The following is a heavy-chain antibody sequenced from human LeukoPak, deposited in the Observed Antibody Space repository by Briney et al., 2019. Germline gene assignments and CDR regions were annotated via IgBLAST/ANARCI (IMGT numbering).Heavy chain of an antibody. CDR1: GGSLCAFY. D-gene: IGHD1-7*01. CDR2: INHSRST. Sequence: SETLSLTRALYGGSLCAFYWSSTPQPPGKGREEMGEINHSRSTNQNPSLKSRVTISVDTSKNQFSLKLSCAPAADTAVYYRARRLLELGYYDYYYMDVWGKGTTVTASS. V-gene: IGHV4-34*01. J-gene: IGHJ6*03. CDR3: ARRLLELGYYDYYYMDV.